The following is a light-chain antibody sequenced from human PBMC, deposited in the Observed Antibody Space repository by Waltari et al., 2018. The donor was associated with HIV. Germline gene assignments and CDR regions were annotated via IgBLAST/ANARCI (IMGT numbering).Light chain of an antibody. J-gene: IGLJ2*01. CDR3: ASFTGDHTLL. V-gene: IGLV2-14*03. Sequence: SAVTQPASVSGLPGQSITISCTGADSDFCLSIFVSWYQQHPDTLPRLILYDVDSRASGISHRFSGSMSGHTASLNISGLRAEDEADYYCASFTGDHTLLFGGGTKVTVL. CDR2: DVD. CDR1: DSDFCLSIF.